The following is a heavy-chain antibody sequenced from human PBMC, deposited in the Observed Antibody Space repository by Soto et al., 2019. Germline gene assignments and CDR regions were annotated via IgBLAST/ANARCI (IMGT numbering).Heavy chain of an antibody. D-gene: IGHD4-17*01. V-gene: IGHV3-30*18. Sequence: QVQLVESGGGVVQPGRSLRLSCAASGFSFAYYGMHCVRQAPGKGLELVAVISYDGTEKYYEDSVKGRFTLSRDNTKNRLYLHMNSLRGEDTAVSFCAKAYATTAIDSWGQGTLVTVSS. CDR3: AKAYATTAIDS. CDR2: ISYDGTEK. CDR1: GFSFAYYG. J-gene: IGHJ4*02.